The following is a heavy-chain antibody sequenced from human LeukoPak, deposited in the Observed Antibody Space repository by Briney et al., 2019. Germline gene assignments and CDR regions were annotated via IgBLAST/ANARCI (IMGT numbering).Heavy chain of an antibody. CDR1: GFTCSSYA. D-gene: IGHD6-13*01. V-gene: IGHV3-23*01. Sequence: PGGSLRLSCAASGFTCSSYAMSWVRQAPGKGLEWVSAISGSGGSTYYADSVKGRFTISRDNSKNTLYLQMNSLRAEDTAVYYCAKVDSSSWYGGAFDIWGQGTMVTVSS. CDR3: AKVDSSSWYGGAFDI. CDR2: ISGSGGST. J-gene: IGHJ3*02.